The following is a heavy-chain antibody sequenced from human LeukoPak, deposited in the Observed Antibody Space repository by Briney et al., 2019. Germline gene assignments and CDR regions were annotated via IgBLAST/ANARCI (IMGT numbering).Heavy chain of an antibody. CDR1: GFTFSSYG. CDR3: AKDLIAAAGRGYYYYMDV. CDR2: ISYDGSNK. J-gene: IGHJ6*03. Sequence: PGGSLRLSCAASGFTFSSYGMHWVRQAPGKGLEWVAVISYDGSNKYYADSVKGRFTISRDNSKNTLYLQMNSLRAEDTAVYYCAKDLIAAAGRGYYYYMDVWGKGTTVTVSS. V-gene: IGHV3-30*18. D-gene: IGHD6-13*01.